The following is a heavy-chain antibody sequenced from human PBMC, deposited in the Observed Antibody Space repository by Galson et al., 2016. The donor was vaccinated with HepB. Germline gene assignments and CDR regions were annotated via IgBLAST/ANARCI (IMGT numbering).Heavy chain of an antibody. J-gene: IGHJ4*02. V-gene: IGHV2-5*02. Sequence: PALVKPTQTLTLTCTFSEFSLRTSGVAVGWIRQPPGKALEWLAIVYWDDEQRYRPAVKSGLTITKDTAKNQVFLTMANMDPADTATYYCVHRNSYRTGQQAYYFDYWGQGTLVTVSS. D-gene: IGHD3/OR15-3a*01. CDR1: EFSLRTSGVA. CDR3: VHRNSYRTGQQAYYFDY. CDR2: VYWDDEQ.